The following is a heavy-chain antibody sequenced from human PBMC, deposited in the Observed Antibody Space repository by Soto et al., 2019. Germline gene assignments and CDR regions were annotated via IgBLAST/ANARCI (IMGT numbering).Heavy chain of an antibody. CDR1: GFTFSSYA. D-gene: IGHD2-15*01. Sequence: GGSLRLSCAASGFTFSSYAMSWVRQAPGKGLEWVSAISGSGGSTYYADSVKGRFTISRDNSKNTLYPQMNSLRAEDTALYYCAKDRCSGGSCYPYYFGCWGQGTLGTVSS. CDR3: AKDRCSGGSCYPYYFGC. V-gene: IGHV3-23*01. CDR2: ISGSGGST. J-gene: IGHJ4*02.